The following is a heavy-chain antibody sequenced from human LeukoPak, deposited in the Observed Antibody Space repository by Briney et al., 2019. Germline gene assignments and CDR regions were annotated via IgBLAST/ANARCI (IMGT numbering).Heavy chain of an antibody. CDR1: GFTFSSYA. J-gene: IGHJ5*02. D-gene: IGHD4-17*01. Sequence: PGGSLRLSCAASGFTFSSYAMHWVRQAPGKGLEWVAVISYDGSNKYYADSVKGRFTISKDNSKNTLYLQMNSLRAEDTAVYYCAREVTTVTEGWFDPWGQGTLVTVSS. CDR2: ISYDGSNK. V-gene: IGHV3-30-3*01. CDR3: AREVTTVTEGWFDP.